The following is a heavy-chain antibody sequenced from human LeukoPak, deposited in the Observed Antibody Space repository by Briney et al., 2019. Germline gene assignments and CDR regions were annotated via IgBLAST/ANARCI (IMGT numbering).Heavy chain of an antibody. D-gene: IGHD6-19*01. J-gene: IGHJ4*02. CDR1: GFTFSSYA. V-gene: IGHV3-23*01. CDR2: ISGSGGST. Sequence: GGSLRPSCAASGFTFSSYAMSWVRQAPGKGLEWVSAISGSGGSTYYADSVKGRFTISRDNSKNTLYLQMNSLRAEDTAVYYCAKVFCCGGYSSVLYYFDYWGQGTLVTVSS. CDR3: AKVFCCGGYSSVLYYFDY.